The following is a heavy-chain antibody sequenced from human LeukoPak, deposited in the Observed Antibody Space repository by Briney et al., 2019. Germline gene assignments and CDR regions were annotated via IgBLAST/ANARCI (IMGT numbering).Heavy chain of an antibody. V-gene: IGHV4-59*01. D-gene: IGHD3-10*01. CDR2: IYYSGST. CDR3: ARGSGQWGFDS. Sequence: SETLSLTCTVSGDSISSYYWNWIRQPAGKGLEWIGYIYYSGSTNYNPSLRSRVTISVDSSKNQFSLKLSSVTAADTAVYYCARGSGQWGFDSWGQGTLVTVSS. CDR1: GDSISSYY. J-gene: IGHJ4*02.